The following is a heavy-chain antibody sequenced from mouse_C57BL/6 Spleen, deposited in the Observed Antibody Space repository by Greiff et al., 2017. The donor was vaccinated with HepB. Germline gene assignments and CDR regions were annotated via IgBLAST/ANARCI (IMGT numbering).Heavy chain of an antibody. CDR3: AGRNGDGDWCAY. Sequence: EVKLMESGGDLVKPGGSLKLSCAASGFTFSSYGMSWVRQTPDKRLEWVATISSGGSYTYYPDSVKGRFTISRDNAKNTLYLQMSSLKSEDTAMYYWAGRNGDGDWCAYWGQGTLVTVSA. CDR1: GFTFSSYG. CDR2: ISSGGSYT. D-gene: IGHD3-3*01. V-gene: IGHV5-6*02. J-gene: IGHJ3*01.